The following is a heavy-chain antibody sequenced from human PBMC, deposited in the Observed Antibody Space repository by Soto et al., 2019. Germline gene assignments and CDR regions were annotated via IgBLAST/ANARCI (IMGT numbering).Heavy chain of an antibody. D-gene: IGHD3-3*01. V-gene: IGHV1-3*01. Sequence: ASVKVSCKASGYTFTSYAMHWVRQAPGQRLEWMGWINAGNGNTKYSQKFQGRVTITRDTSASTAYMELSSLRSEDTAVYYCARGSSPWYSYFYFWSGSIHHHYAIDVWGQGITVTVSS. CDR1: GYTFTSYA. CDR3: ARGSSPWYSYFYFWSGSIHHHYAIDV. J-gene: IGHJ6*02. CDR2: INAGNGNT.